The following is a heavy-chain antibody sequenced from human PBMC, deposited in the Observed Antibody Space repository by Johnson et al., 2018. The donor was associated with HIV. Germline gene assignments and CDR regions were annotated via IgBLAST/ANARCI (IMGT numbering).Heavy chain of an antibody. J-gene: IGHJ3*02. D-gene: IGHD5-24*01. CDR2: INSDGSST. CDR1: GFTFSSYW. Sequence: EVQLVESGGGVVQPGRSLRLSCGGSGFTFSSYWMYWVRQAPGKGLVWVSRINSDGSSTSYADSVKGRFTISRDNAKKTLYLQMNSLRAEDPAVYYCAGGSQEMVTIWNAFDIWGQGTMVTVSS. CDR3: AGGSQEMVTIWNAFDI. V-gene: IGHV3-74*02.